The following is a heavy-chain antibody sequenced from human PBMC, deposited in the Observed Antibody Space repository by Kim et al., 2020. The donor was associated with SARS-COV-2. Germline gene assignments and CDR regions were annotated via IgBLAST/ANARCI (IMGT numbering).Heavy chain of an antibody. Sequence: YAYSVKGRFTISRDNSKNTLLLQMNSLRAEDTAIYYCVKGGTGDNLLYDYWGQGTLVTVSS. CDR3: VKGGTGDNLLYDY. V-gene: IGHV3-23*01. J-gene: IGHJ4*02. D-gene: IGHD7-27*01.